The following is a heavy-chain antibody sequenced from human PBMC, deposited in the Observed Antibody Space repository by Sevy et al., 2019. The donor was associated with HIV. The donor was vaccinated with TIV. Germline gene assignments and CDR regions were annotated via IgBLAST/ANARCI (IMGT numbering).Heavy chain of an antibody. V-gene: IGHV3-7*01. CDR3: ARDRDADYGGNPLDS. CDR2: IKSDGNEK. J-gene: IGHJ4*02. Sequence: GGSLRLSCAASGFSITSYWMDWVRHGPGKGLEWVANIKSDGNEKYYVNSVKGRFTISRDNAMNAVFLQMDSLTVEDTGVYYCARDRDADYGGNPLDSWGQGTLVTVSS. CDR1: GFSITSYW. D-gene: IGHD4-17*01.